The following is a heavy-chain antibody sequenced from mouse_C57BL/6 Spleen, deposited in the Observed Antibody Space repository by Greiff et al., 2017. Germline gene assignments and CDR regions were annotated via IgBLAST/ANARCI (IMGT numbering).Heavy chain of an antibody. Sequence: QVQLQQPGAELVRPGSSVKLSCKASGYTFTSYWMHWVKQRPIQGLEWIGNIDPSDSETHYNQTFKDKATLTVDKSSSTAYMQLSSLTSEDSAVYYCARSGNYYGSSVYYAMDYWGQGTSVTVSS. CDR3: ARSGNYYGSSVYYAMDY. V-gene: IGHV1-52*01. CDR1: GYTFTSYW. J-gene: IGHJ4*01. D-gene: IGHD1-1*01. CDR2: IDPSDSET.